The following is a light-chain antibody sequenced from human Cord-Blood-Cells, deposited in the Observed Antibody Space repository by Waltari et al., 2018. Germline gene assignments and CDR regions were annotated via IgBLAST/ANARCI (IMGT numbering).Light chain of an antibody. CDR3: SSYTSSSTLV. V-gene: IGLV2-14*01. CDR1: SSDVGGYNY. J-gene: IGLJ2*01. CDR2: DVS. Sequence: QSALTQPASVSGSPGQSITISCTGTSSDVGGYNYVSWYQQHPGKAPKLMIYDVSNRPSGVSNRFSGSKSGNTAALTSSGLQAEDDAEYYCSSYTSSSTLVFGGGTKLTVL.